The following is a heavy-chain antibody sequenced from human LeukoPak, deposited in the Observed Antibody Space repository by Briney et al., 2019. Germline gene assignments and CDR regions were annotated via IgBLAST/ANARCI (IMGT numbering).Heavy chain of an antibody. CDR2: ISNNGGYT. CDR1: GFTFSSYS. Sequence: PGGSLRLSCAASGFTFSSYSMNWVRQAPGKGLEWVSAISNNGGYTYYADSVQGRFTISRDNSKSTLCLQMNSLRAEDTAVYYCAKQLGYCSDGSCYFPYWGQGILVTVSS. J-gene: IGHJ4*02. CDR3: AKQLGYCSDGSCYFPY. V-gene: IGHV3-23*01. D-gene: IGHD2-15*01.